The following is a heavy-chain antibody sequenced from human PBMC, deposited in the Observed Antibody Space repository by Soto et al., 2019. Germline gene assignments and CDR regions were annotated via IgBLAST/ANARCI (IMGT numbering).Heavy chain of an antibody. CDR1: GFTVSNSY. J-gene: IGHJ4*02. D-gene: IGHD4-17*01. V-gene: IGHV3-53*05. CDR2: IYNGGST. Sequence: GGSLRLSCAASGFTVSNSYMSWVRQAPGKGLEWVAIIYNGGSTFYADSVKGRFSISRDNSKNTLYLQMNSLRAEDTAVYYCAKAESDYPYYFDYWGQGTLVTVSS. CDR3: AKAESDYPYYFDY.